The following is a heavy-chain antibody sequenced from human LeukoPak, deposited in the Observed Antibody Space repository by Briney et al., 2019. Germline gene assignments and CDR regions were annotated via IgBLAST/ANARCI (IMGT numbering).Heavy chain of an antibody. J-gene: IGHJ3*02. V-gene: IGHV3-30*02. CDR1: GFTFSSYG. CDR3: AKAPVDYRHAFDI. Sequence: GGSLRLSCAASGFTFSSYGMHWVRQAPGKGLEWVAFIRYDGSNKYYADSVKGRFTISRDNSKNTLYLQMNSLRAEDTAVYYCAKAPVDYRHAFDIWGQGTMVTVSS. CDR2: IRYDGSNK. D-gene: IGHD3/OR15-3a*01.